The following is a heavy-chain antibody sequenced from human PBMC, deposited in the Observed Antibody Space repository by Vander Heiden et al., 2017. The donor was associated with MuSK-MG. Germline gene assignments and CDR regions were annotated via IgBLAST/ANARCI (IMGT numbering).Heavy chain of an antibody. Sequence: QVQLVQSGSEVKKPGSSVKVSCKASGGTFSSYAISWVRQAPGQGLEWMGGIIPIFGTANYAQKFQGRVTITADESTSTAYMELSSLRSEDTAVYYCAREIYLAAGEYYFDYWGQGTLVTVSS. D-gene: IGHD6-13*01. V-gene: IGHV1-69*01. CDR1: GGTFSSYA. CDR2: IIPIFGTA. J-gene: IGHJ4*02. CDR3: AREIYLAAGEYYFDY.